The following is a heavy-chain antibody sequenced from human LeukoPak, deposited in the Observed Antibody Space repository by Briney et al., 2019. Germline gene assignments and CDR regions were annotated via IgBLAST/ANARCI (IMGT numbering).Heavy chain of an antibody. CDR1: GYTFIDSF. V-gene: IGHV1-2*02. Sequence: ASVKVSCKASGYTFIDSFIHWVRQAPGQGLEWMGWINPNSGGTNYAQKFQGRVTMTRDTSISTAYMELSRLRSDDTAVYYCARVYSGMTTVTTWGENDYWGQGTLVTVSS. J-gene: IGHJ4*02. CDR2: INPNSGGT. D-gene: IGHD4-17*01. CDR3: ARVYSGMTTVTTWGENDY.